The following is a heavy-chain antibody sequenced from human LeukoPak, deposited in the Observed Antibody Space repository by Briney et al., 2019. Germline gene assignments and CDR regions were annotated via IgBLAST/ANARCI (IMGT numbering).Heavy chain of an antibody. Sequence: PGGSLRLSCAASGFTFSIYNMNWVRQPPGKGLQWVSYISSSSNIIYYADSVKGRFTISRDNAKNSLFLQMNSLRAEDTAVYYCARDFAREFTIDYWGQGTLVTVSS. J-gene: IGHJ4*02. D-gene: IGHD3-10*01. CDR3: ARDFAREFTIDY. CDR1: GFTFSIYN. V-gene: IGHV3-48*01. CDR2: ISSSSNII.